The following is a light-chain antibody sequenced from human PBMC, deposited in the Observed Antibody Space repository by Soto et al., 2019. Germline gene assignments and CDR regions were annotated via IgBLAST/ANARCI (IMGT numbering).Light chain of an antibody. CDR3: QQYNSYSRT. CDR2: KAS. CDR1: QSISSW. J-gene: IGKJ1*01. Sequence: DIQMTQSPSTLSAFVGDRVTITCRASQSISSWLAWYRQKPGKAPKLLIYKASSLESGVPSRFSGSGSGTEFILTISSLQPDDFATYYCQQYNSYSRTFGQGTKVEIK. V-gene: IGKV1-5*03.